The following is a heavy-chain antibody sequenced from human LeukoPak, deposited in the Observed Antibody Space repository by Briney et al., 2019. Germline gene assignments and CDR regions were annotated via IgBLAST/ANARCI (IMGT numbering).Heavy chain of an antibody. D-gene: IGHD3-3*02. Sequence: SETLSLTCTVSGVPIGSYSWSWVRQSPGKGLEWIASIYKTGTTKYNPSLKSRVTIYPGASNQQGWSLRLSSVTAADTAVYFCARFTAFNYYYAMDVWGQGTTVIV. CDR2: IYKTGTT. CDR1: GVPIGSYS. J-gene: IGHJ6*01. CDR3: ARFTAFNYYYAMDV. V-gene: IGHV4-59*01.